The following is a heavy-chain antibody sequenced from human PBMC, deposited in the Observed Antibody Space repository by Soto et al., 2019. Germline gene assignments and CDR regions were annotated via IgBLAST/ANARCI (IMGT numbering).Heavy chain of an antibody. CDR1: GFTFSSYS. CDR3: ARDGNGGQQLGGLFSYYYYGMDV. V-gene: IGHV3-21*01. Sequence: GGSLRLSCAASGFTFSSYSMNWVRQAPGKGLEWVSSISSSGSYIYYADSVKGRFTISRDNAKNSLYLQMNSLRAEDTAVYYCARDGNGGQQLGGLFSYYYYGMDVWGQGTTVTVSS. D-gene: IGHD6-13*01. J-gene: IGHJ6*02. CDR2: ISSSGSYI.